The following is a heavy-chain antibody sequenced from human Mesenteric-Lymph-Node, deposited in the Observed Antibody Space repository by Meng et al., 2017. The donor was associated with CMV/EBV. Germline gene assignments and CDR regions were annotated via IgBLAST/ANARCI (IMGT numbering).Heavy chain of an antibody. CDR3: AREDRLHQILYLDY. CDR2: ISYSGST. Sequence: GSLRLSCTVSSGSISSSDSYWVWIRQPPGKGLEWIGSISYSGSTYYRSSLKSRVTISVDTSKNQFSLKLTSVTAADTAVYYCAREDRLHQILYLDYWGQGILVTVSS. J-gene: IGHJ4*02. D-gene: IGHD2-21*01. V-gene: IGHV4-39*01. CDR1: SGSISSSDSY.